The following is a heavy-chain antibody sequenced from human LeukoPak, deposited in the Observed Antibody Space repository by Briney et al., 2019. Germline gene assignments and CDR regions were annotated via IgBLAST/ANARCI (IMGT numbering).Heavy chain of an antibody. D-gene: IGHD6-13*01. CDR3: ARLLGGSSWSLGY. J-gene: IGHJ4*02. Sequence: GASVKVSCKASGYTFTGYYMHWVRQAPGQGLEWMGWINPNSGGTNYAQKFQGRVTMTRDTSISTAYMELSRLRSDDTAVYYCARLLGGSSWSLGYWGQGTLLTVSS. CDR1: GYTFTGYY. V-gene: IGHV1-2*02. CDR2: INPNSGGT.